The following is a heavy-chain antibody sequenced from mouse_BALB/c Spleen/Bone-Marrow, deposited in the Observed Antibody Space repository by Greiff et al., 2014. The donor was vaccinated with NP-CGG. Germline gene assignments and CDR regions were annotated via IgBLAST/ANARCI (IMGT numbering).Heavy chain of an antibody. Sequence: EVQVAESGGGLVQPGGSLRLSCATSGFTFTDYYMSWVRQPPGKALEWLGFIRNKANGYTTEYSASVKGRFTISRDNSQSILYLQMNTLRAEDSATYYCARDRGLLRFDYWGQGTTLTVSS. V-gene: IGHV7-3*02. CDR3: ARDRGLLRFDY. CDR1: GFTFTDYY. D-gene: IGHD2-3*01. J-gene: IGHJ2*01. CDR2: IRNKANGYTT.